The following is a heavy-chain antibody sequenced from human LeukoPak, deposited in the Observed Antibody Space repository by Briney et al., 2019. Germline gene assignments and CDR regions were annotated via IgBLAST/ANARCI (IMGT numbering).Heavy chain of an antibody. D-gene: IGHD3-22*01. Sequence: GGSLRLSCAASGFTVSSNYMSWVRQAPGKGLEWVSVIYSGGSTYYADSVKGRFTISRDSSKNTLYLQMNSLRAEDTAVYYCARDLTYYDSSGYSPWGQGTLVTVSS. J-gene: IGHJ5*02. CDR2: IYSGGST. CDR1: GFTVSSNY. CDR3: ARDLTYYDSSGYSP. V-gene: IGHV3-66*02.